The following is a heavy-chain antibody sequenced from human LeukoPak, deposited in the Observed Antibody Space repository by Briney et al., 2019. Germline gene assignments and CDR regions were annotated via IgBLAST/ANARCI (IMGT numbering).Heavy chain of an antibody. Sequence: SGGSLRLSCAASGFTLSSYAMTWVRQAPGKGLEWVSASPGKGLEWVSAISDSGGSTHYADSVKGRFTTSRDNAKNSLYLQMNSLRVEDTAVYYCARVATMVRVPLDALDIWGQGTMVSVSS. J-gene: IGHJ3*02. D-gene: IGHD3-10*01. CDR1: GFTLSSYA. V-gene: IGHV3-23*01. CDR2: ISDSGGST. CDR3: ARVATMVRVPLDALDI.